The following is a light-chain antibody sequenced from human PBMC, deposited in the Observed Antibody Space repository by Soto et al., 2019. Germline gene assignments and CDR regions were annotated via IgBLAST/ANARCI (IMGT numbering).Light chain of an antibody. CDR1: SSDVGGYNY. CDR2: EVS. V-gene: IGLV2-14*01. CDR3: SSFSSTSTIV. Sequence: QSVLTQPASVSGSPGQSITISCIGSSSDVGGYNYVSWYQHHPGRVTKPMIFEVSDRPSGVSSRFSGSKSGNTAYLTISGLQAEDEADYYCSSFSSTSTIVFGGGTKVTVL. J-gene: IGLJ2*01.